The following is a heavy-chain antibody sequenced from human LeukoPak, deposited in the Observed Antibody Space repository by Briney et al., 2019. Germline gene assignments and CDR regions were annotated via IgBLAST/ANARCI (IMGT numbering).Heavy chain of an antibody. V-gene: IGHV4-30-4*07. J-gene: IGHJ6*03. CDR3: ARDIWFGEGNYYCYMDV. Sequence: SETLSLTCAVSSVSISGGGYCWNWIRQPPGKGLEWIGYICYSGITYYNPSLKSRVTISVDTSKNQFSLKLSSVTAADTAVYYCARDIWFGEGNYYCYMDVWGKGTTVTISS. CDR2: ICYSGIT. D-gene: IGHD3-10*01. CDR1: SVSISGGGYC.